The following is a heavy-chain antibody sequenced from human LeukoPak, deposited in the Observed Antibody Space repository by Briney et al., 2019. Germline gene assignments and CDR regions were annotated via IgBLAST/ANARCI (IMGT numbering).Heavy chain of an antibody. CDR1: GGSISSYY. J-gene: IGHJ4*02. CDR2: IYTSGST. V-gene: IGHV4-4*07. CDR3: ARRSGSSWYHDY. D-gene: IGHD6-13*01. Sequence: SETLSLTCTVSGGSISSYYWSWIRQPAGKGLEWIGRIYTSGSTNYNASLKSRGTMSVDTSKNQFSLKLNSVPAADTAVYYCARRSGSSWYHDYWGQGTLVTDSS.